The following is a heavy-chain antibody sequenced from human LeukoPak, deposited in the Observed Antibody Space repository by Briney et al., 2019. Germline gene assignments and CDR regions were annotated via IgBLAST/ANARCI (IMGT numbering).Heavy chain of an antibody. Sequence: ASGTLSLTCTVSGGSIRSYYWSWIRQPPGKGLEWIGYIYYSGSTNYNPSLKSRVTISVDTSKNQFSLKLSSVTAADTAVYYCARGGGSTDYYDSSGYFWGQGTLVTVSS. CDR3: ARGGGSTDYYDSSGYF. CDR2: IYYSGST. D-gene: IGHD3-22*01. J-gene: IGHJ4*02. V-gene: IGHV4-59*01. CDR1: GGSIRSYY.